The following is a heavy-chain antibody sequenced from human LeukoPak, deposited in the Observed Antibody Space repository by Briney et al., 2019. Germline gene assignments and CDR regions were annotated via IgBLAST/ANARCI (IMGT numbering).Heavy chain of an antibody. V-gene: IGHV4-39*01. CDR1: GGSIFQSSYY. Sequence: SETLSLTCNVSGGSIFQSSYYWGWVRQAPGKGLECIGTIYYSGSTYYKPSLSSRVSISVDTSKKWFSLKLSSVTAADTAVYYCARRGIVGPQYWYFDLWGRGTLVTVSS. CDR2: IYYSGST. D-gene: IGHD1-26*01. J-gene: IGHJ2*01. CDR3: ARRGIVGPQYWYFDL.